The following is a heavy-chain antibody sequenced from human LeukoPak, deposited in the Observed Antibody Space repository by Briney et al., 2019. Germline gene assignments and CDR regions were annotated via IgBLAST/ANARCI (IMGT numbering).Heavy chain of an antibody. CDR1: GYSISSSSYY. D-gene: IGHD6-6*01. J-gene: IGHJ4*02. Sequence: SETLSLTCTVSGYSISSSSYYWGWIRQPPGKGLEWIGSIYYSGSTYYNPSLKSRVTISVDTSKNQFSLKLSSVTAADTAVYYCARRVAARLIRGYFDYWGQGTLVTVSS. CDR3: ARRVAARLIRGYFDY. CDR2: IYYSGST. V-gene: IGHV4-39*01.